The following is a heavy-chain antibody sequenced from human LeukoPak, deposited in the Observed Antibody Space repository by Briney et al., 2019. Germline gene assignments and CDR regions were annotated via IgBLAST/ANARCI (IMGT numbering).Heavy chain of an antibody. Sequence: SETLSLTCTVSGGSISSYYWSWIRQPPGKGLEWIGYIYYSGSTNYNPSLKSRVTISVDTSKNQFSLKLSSVTAADTAVYYCARGPRGWSGYPYYFDCWGQGTLVTVSS. D-gene: IGHD3-3*01. CDR3: ARGPRGWSGYPYYFDC. J-gene: IGHJ4*02. CDR1: GGSISSYY. V-gene: IGHV4-59*01. CDR2: IYYSGST.